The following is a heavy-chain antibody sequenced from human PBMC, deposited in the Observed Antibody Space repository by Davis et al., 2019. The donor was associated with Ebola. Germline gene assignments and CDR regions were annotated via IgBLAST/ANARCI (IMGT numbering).Heavy chain of an antibody. CDR3: ARHWDYGDYVDY. Sequence: LRLSCTVSGGSVSNYYWSWIRQPPGKGLEWIGYIYYRGSTNYNPSLKSRVTISVDTSKNQFSLKLSSVTAADTAVYYCARHWDYGDYVDYWGQGTLVTVSS. CDR2: IYYRGST. J-gene: IGHJ4*02. CDR1: GGSVSNYY. D-gene: IGHD4-17*01. V-gene: IGHV4-59*08.